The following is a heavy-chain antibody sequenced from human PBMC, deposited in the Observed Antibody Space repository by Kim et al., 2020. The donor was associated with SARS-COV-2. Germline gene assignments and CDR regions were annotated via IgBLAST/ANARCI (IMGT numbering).Heavy chain of an antibody. J-gene: IGHJ6*01. CDR2: IMWSGGGK. CDR3: ARGRKEWLTYYYYYGRAG. Sequence: GGSLRLSCIASGFTFDDHAMRWVRQTPGKGLEWVSGIMWSGGGKGYADSVKGRLTTSRDKAKNSLYLQMNSLRAEDTALYYCARGRKEWLTYYYYYGRAGWGQGTMVTVSS. V-gene: IGHV3-20*04. CDR1: GFTFDDHA. D-gene: IGHD3-3*01.